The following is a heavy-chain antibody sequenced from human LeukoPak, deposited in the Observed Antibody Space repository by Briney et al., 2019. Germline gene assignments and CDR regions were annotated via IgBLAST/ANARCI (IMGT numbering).Heavy chain of an antibody. Sequence: SETLSLTCAVYGGSFSGYFWTWIRQPPGKGLEWIGEINHSGSTNYNPSLKSRVTISIDTSRNQFSLKLSSVTAADTAVYYCARGAGDSSGTNPFDYWGQGTLVTVSS. D-gene: IGHD3-22*01. V-gene: IGHV4-34*01. CDR2: INHSGST. J-gene: IGHJ4*02. CDR1: GGSFSGYF. CDR3: ARGAGDSSGTNPFDY.